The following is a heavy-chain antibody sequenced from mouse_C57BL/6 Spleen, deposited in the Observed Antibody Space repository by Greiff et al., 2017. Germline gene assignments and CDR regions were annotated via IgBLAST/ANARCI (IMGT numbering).Heavy chain of an antibody. D-gene: IGHD2-1*01. CDR2: IDPENGDT. V-gene: IGHV14-4*01. CDR3: TTGGGNYSHWYFDV. CDR1: GFNIKDDY. Sequence: EVQLQQSGAELVRPGASVKLSCTASGFNIKDDYMHWVKQRPEQGLEWIGWIDPENGDTEYASKFQGKATITADTSSNTAYLQLSSLTSEDTAVYYCTTGGGNYSHWYFDVWGTGTTVTVSS. J-gene: IGHJ1*03.